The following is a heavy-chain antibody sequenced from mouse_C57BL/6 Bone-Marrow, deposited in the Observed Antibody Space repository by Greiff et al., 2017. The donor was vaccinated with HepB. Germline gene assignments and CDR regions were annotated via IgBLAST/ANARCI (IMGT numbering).Heavy chain of an antibody. CDR2: ISSGSSTI. CDR1: GFTFSDYG. V-gene: IGHV5-17*01. D-gene: IGHD1-1*01. J-gene: IGHJ2*01. Sequence: EVQRVESGGGLVKPGGSLKLSCAASGFTFSDYGMHWVRQAPEKGLEWVAYISSGSSTIYYADTVKGRLTISRDNAKNTLFLQMTSLRSEDTAMYYCARDITTVVDYFDYWGQGTTLTVSS. CDR3: ARDITTVVDYFDY.